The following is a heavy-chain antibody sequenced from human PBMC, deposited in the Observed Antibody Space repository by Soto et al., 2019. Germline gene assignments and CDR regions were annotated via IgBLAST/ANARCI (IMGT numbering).Heavy chain of an antibody. D-gene: IGHD4-17*01. Sequence: GESLKISCKGSGYRFTSYWIGWVRQMPGKGLEWMGIIYPGDSDTRYSPSFQGQVTISADKSISTAYLQWSSLKASDSAMYYCARQGDYGDYAAFYYGMYVWGQGTTVTVSS. CDR3: ARQGDYGDYAAFYYGMYV. V-gene: IGHV5-51*01. J-gene: IGHJ6*02. CDR2: IYPGDSDT. CDR1: GYRFTSYW.